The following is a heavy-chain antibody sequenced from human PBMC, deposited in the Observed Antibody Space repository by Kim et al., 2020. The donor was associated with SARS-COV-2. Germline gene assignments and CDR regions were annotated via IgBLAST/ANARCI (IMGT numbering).Heavy chain of an antibody. V-gene: IGHV3-30*18. CDR1: GFTFSSYG. J-gene: IGHJ4*02. CDR3: AKFPGIAAAGLIDY. CDR2: ISYDGSNK. Sequence: GGSLRLSCAASGFTFSSYGMHWVRQAPGKGLEWVAVISYDGSNKYYADSVKGRFTISRDNSKNTLYLQMNSLRAEDTAVYYCAKFPGIAAAGLIDYWGQGTLVTVSS. D-gene: IGHD6-13*01.